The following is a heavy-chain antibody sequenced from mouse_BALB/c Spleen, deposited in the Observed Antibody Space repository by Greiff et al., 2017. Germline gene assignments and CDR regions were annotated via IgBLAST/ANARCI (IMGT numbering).Heavy chain of an antibody. CDR3: AREGGYDGYHGDY. CDR2: INPYNDGT. V-gene: IGHV1-14*01. J-gene: IGHJ4*01. D-gene: IGHD2-3*01. Sequence: EVQLQQSGPELVKPGASVKMSCKASGYTFTSYVMHWVKQKPGQGLEWIGYINPYNDGTKYNEKFKGKATLTSDQTSSTAYMELSSLTSEDSAVYYCAREGGYDGYHGDYWGQGTSVTVSS. CDR1: GYTFTSYV.